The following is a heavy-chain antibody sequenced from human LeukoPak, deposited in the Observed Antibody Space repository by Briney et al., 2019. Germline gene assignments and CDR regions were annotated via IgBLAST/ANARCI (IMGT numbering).Heavy chain of an antibody. CDR2: ISGSGGST. CDR1: GFTFSSSA. J-gene: IGHJ4*02. Sequence: PGGSLRLSCAASGFTFSSSAMSWVRQAPGKGLEWVSAISGSGGSTYYADSVKGRFTISRDNSKNTRYLQMNSLRAEDTALYYCAKDGGIAARLTDYWGQGTLVTVSS. CDR3: AKDGGIAARLTDY. D-gene: IGHD6-6*01. V-gene: IGHV3-23*01.